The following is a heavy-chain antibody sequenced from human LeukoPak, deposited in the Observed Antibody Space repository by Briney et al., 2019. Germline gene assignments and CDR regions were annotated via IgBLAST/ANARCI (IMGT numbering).Heavy chain of an antibody. V-gene: IGHV3-74*01. D-gene: IGHD3-9*01. CDR1: GFTFSSYW. Sequence: PGGSLRLSCAASGFTFSSYWMHWVRQAPGKGLVWVSRINSDGSSTSYADSVKGRFTISRDNAKNTLYLQMNSLRAEDKAVYYCARGNYDILTGQNWFDPWGQGTLVTVSS. J-gene: IGHJ5*02. CDR2: INSDGSST. CDR3: ARGNYDILTGQNWFDP.